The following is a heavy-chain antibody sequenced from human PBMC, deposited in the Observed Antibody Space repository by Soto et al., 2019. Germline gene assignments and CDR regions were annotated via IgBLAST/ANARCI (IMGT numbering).Heavy chain of an antibody. J-gene: IGHJ4*02. CDR3: ARANGNYMYFDY. Sequence: PGGSLRLSCAASGFTVNSNYMAWVRQAPGRGLEWVSVIYNLGTTYYADSVKGRFTISRDNSKNTLSVQMNSLRGEDTAVYYCARANGNYMYFDYWGQGTLVTVSS. D-gene: IGHD1-7*01. CDR2: IYNLGTT. V-gene: IGHV3-66*01. CDR1: GFTVNSNY.